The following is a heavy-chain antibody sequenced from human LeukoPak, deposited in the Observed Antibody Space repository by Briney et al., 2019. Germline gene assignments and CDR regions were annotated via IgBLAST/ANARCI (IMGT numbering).Heavy chain of an antibody. Sequence: GGSLRLSCAVSGFAFGSEAMSWVRQSPARGLEWVASISPAGGTTYYADYVKGRFTIFRDNSNNTLFVHMNSLRAEDTAVYYCAKVRSGSANWALRIFDNWGQGTLVTVSS. CDR2: ISPAGGTT. J-gene: IGHJ4*02. D-gene: IGHD1-1*01. V-gene: IGHV3-23*01. CDR3: AKVRSGSANWALRIFDN. CDR1: GFAFGSEA.